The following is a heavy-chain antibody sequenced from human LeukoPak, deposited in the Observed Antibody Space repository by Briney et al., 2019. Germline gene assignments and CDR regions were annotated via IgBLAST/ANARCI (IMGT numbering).Heavy chain of an antibody. D-gene: IGHD5-24*01. V-gene: IGHV1-69*05. Sequence: ASVKVSCKASGGTFSSYAISWVRQAPGQGLERMGRIIPIFGTANYAQKFQGRVTITTDESTSTAYMELSSLRSEDTAVYYCARTSRDGYNFDYWGQGTLVTVSS. CDR2: IIPIFGTA. J-gene: IGHJ4*02. CDR3: ARTSRDGYNFDY. CDR1: GGTFSSYA.